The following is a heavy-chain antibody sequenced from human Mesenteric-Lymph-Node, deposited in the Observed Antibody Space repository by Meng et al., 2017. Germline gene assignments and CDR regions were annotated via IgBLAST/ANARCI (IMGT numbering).Heavy chain of an antibody. J-gene: IGHJ4*02. D-gene: IGHD3-16*01. CDR3: AKGWVLRY. Sequence: GLRVGSGGGLVPPGGSLRLSCAASGFTFSRFAMSWVRQAPGKGPEWVSAIGASGATTYDADSVKGRFTISRDNSKNTLYLQMNSLRAEDTAVYYCAKGWVLRYWGQGTLVTVSS. CDR2: IGASGATT. V-gene: IGHV3-23*04. CDR1: GFTFSRFA.